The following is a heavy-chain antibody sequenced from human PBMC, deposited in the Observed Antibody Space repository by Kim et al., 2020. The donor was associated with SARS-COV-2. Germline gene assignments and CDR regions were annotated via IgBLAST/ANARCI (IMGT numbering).Heavy chain of an antibody. Sequence: GGSLRLSCAASGFTFDDYAMHWVRQAPGKGLEWVSGISWNSGSIGYADSVKGRFTISRDNAKNSLYLQMNSLRAEDTALYYCAKGLAWELLQGVGYWGQGTLVTVSS. CDR2: ISWNSGSI. J-gene: IGHJ4*02. V-gene: IGHV3-9*01. D-gene: IGHD1-26*01. CDR1: GFTFDDYA. CDR3: AKGLAWELLQGVGY.